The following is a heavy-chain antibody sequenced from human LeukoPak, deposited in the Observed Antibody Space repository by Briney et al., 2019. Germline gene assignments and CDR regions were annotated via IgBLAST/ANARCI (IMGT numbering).Heavy chain of an antibody. D-gene: IGHD2-2*01. CDR2: ISISSSYI. Sequence: PGGSLRLSCAASGFTFSRYSMNWVRQAPGKGLEWVSSISISSSYIYYADSVKGRFTMSRDNAKNSLYLQMNSLRAEDTAVYYCTRGHCTSTSCYSDWYFDLWGRGTLVTVSS. CDR1: GFTFSRYS. J-gene: IGHJ2*01. V-gene: IGHV3-21*01. CDR3: TRGHCTSTSCYSDWYFDL.